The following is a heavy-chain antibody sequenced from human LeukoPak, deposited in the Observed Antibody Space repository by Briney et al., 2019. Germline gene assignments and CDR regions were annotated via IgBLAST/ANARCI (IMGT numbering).Heavy chain of an antibody. CDR1: GGSISSYY. CDR2: IYYSGST. CDR3: AREHYSSRVFDY. J-gene: IGHJ4*02. D-gene: IGHD6-13*01. Sequence: SETLSLTCTVSGGSISSYYWSWIRQPPGKGLEWIGYIYYSGSTNYNPSLKSRVTISVDTSKNQFSLELSSVTAADTAVYYCAREHYSSRVFDYWGQGTLVTVSS. V-gene: IGHV4-59*01.